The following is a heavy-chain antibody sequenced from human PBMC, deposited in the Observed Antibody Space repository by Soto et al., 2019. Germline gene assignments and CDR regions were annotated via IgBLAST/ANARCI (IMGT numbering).Heavy chain of an antibody. Sequence: EVQLVESGGDSVQPGGSLRLSCAASGFPFSSYWMHWVRHTPGKGLEWVSRISGDGTTIYYADSVTGRFTVSRDNAKYTLFLQMSGLGAEETAVYYCAREYYGLLTGYYNDHWGQGTLVSVSS. V-gene: IGHV3-74*01. CDR2: ISGDGTTI. D-gene: IGHD3-9*01. CDR3: AREYYGLLTGYYNDH. CDR1: GFPFSSYW. J-gene: IGHJ4*02.